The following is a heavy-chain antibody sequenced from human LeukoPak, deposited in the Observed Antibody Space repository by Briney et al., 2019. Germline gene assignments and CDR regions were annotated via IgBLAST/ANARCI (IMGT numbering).Heavy chain of an antibody. J-gene: IGHJ4*02. Sequence: PSETLSLTCIVSGGSISRYYWSWIRQPPGKGLEWIGYIHHSGSTNYNPFLKSRVTIPVDTSKNQFSLKLSSVTAADTAVYYCASDSSGYYYPYYWGQGTLVTVSS. CDR3: ASDSSGYYYPYY. CDR1: GGSISRYY. CDR2: IHHSGST. V-gene: IGHV4-59*08. D-gene: IGHD3-22*01.